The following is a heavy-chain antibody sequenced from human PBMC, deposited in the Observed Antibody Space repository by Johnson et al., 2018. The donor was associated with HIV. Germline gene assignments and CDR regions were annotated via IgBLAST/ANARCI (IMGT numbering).Heavy chain of an antibody. Sequence: PASGFTLGSFGMHWVRQAPGKGLEWVANIKQDGSEKYYVDSVKGRFTISRDNAKKSLYLQMNSLRAEDTAVYYCARELRIAARGLAFDIWGRGTMVTVSS. V-gene: IGHV3-7*03. CDR1: GFTLGSFG. CDR2: IKQDGSEK. J-gene: IGHJ3*02. D-gene: IGHD6-6*01. CDR3: ARELRIAARGLAFDI.